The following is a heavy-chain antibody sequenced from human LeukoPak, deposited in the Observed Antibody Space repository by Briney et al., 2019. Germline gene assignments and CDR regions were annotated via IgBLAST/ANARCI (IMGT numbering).Heavy chain of an antibody. CDR3: ATKQWLAPPPDS. CDR1: GFTFSKYW. J-gene: IGHJ4*02. V-gene: IGHV3-74*01. D-gene: IGHD6-19*01. CDR2: INTDGTVT. Sequence: GGPLRLSCAASGFTFSKYWMLWVHQAPGKGLESVSRINTDGTVTTYADSVKGRFTVSRDNADNTMFLQMNNVRDEDTAVYYCATKQWLAPPPDSWGQGTPVTVSS.